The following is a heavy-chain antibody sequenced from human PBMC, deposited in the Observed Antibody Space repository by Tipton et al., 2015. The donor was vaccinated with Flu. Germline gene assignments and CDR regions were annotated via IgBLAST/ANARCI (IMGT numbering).Heavy chain of an antibody. CDR2: IWYDGSNK. D-gene: IGHD3-3*01. Sequence: SLRLSCAASGFTFSSYGMHWVRQAPGKGLEWVAVIWYDGSNKYYADSVKGRFTISRDNSKNTLYLQMNSLRAEDTAVYYCARGPLQIFGVVIGYMDVWGKGTTVTVSS. J-gene: IGHJ6*03. CDR3: ARGPLQIFGVVIGYMDV. V-gene: IGHV3-33*08. CDR1: GFTFSSYG.